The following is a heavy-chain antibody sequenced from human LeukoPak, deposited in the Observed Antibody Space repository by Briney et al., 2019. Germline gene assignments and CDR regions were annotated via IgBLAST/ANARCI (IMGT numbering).Heavy chain of an antibody. D-gene: IGHD6-13*01. V-gene: IGHV3-21*04. CDR3: ARDRPAAAGNFDY. CDR2: ISSSSSYI. J-gene: IGHJ4*02. CDR1: GFTFSSYE. Sequence: GGSLRLSCAASGFTFSSYEMNWVRQAPGKGLEWVSSISSSSSYIYYADSVKGRFTISRNNAKNSLYLQMNSLRAEDTAFYYCARDRPAAAGNFDYWGQGTLVTVSS.